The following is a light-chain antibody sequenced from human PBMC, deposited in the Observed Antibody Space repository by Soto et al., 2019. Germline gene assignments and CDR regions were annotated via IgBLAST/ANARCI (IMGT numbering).Light chain of an antibody. CDR1: SSDVGGYNY. J-gene: IGLJ1*01. CDR2: DVS. V-gene: IGLV2-14*01. CDR3: SSYARSSALV. Sequence: QSALTQPASVSGSPGQSITISCTGTSSDVGGYNYVSWYQQHPGKAPKLMIYDVSNRPSGVSNRFSGSKSGNTASLTISGLQGANVADYFCSSYARSSALVFGTGTKVTVL.